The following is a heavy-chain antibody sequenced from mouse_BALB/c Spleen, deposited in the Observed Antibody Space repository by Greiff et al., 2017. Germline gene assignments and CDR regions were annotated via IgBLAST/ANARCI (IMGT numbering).Heavy chain of an antibody. V-gene: IGHV2-9*02. D-gene: IGHD2-14*01. CDR3: ARYRYEAFDY. CDR2: IWAGGST. CDR1: GFSLTSYG. J-gene: IGHJ2*01. Sequence: VKLMESGPGLVAPSQSLSITCTVSGFSLTSYGVHWVRQPPGKGLEWLGVIWAGGSTNYNSALMSRLSISKDNSKSQVFLKMNSLQTDDTAMYYCARYRYEAFDYWGQGTTLTVSS.